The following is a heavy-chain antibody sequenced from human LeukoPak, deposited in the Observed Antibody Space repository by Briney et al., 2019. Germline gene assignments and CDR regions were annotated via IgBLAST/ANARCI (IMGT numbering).Heavy chain of an antibody. D-gene: IGHD4-23*01. J-gene: IGHJ4*02. V-gene: IGHV3-23*01. Sequence: PGGSLRLSCAASGFXFSSYVITWVRQPPGKGLEWVSSLSGGGGVTYYADSVKGRFTISRDNSKNTLFLQMNSLRAEDTAVYYCAKDSRVVTDTPGDYWGQGTLVTVSS. CDR2: LSGGGGVT. CDR3: AKDSRVVTDTPGDY. CDR1: GFXFSSYV.